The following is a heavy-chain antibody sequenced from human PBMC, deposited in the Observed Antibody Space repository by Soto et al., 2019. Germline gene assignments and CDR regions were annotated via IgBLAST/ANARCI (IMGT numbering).Heavy chain of an antibody. J-gene: IGHJ4*02. V-gene: IGHV1-69*13. CDR3: AREEDDYGVYFDY. CDR2: IIPIFGTA. Sequence: SVKVSCKAPGGTFSSYAISWVRQAPGQGLEWMGGIIPIFGTANYAQKFQGRVTITADESTSTAYMELSSLRSEDTAVYYCAREEDDYGVYFDYWGQGTLVTVSS. D-gene: IGHD4-17*01. CDR1: GGTFSSYA.